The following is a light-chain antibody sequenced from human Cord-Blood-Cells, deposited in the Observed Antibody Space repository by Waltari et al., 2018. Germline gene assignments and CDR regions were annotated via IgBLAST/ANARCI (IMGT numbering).Light chain of an antibody. J-gene: IGLJ1*01. Sequence: QSALTQPASVSGSPGQSITISCTGTSRDVGGYNYVSWYQQPPGKAPKLMIYEVSNRPSGVSNRFSGSKSGNTASLTISGLQAEDEADYYCSSYTSSSTRLFGTGTKVTVL. CDR3: SSYTSSSTRL. V-gene: IGLV2-14*01. CDR2: EVS. CDR1: SRDVGGYNY.